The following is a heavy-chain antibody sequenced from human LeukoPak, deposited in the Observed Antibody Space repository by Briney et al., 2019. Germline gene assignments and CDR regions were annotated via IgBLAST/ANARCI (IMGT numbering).Heavy chain of an antibody. D-gene: IGHD3-22*01. CDR2: IYYSGST. V-gene: IGHV4-59*01. CDR3: ARAYYDSSGYPYYFDY. CDR1: GGSISSYY. J-gene: IGHJ4*02. Sequence: PSETLSLTCTVSGGSISSYYWSWIRQPPGKGLEWIGYIYYSGSTDYNPSLKSRVTISVDTSKNQFSLKLSSVTAADTAVYYCARAYYDSSGYPYYFDYWGQGTLVTVSS.